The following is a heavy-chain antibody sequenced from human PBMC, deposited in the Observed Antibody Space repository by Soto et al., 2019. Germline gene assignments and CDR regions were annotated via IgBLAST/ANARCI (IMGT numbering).Heavy chain of an antibody. CDR3: AGGTGWLTDK. CDR2: IKQDGSET. D-gene: IGHD5-18*01. Sequence: EVYLVESGGDLVQPGGSLRLPCAASGFIFSDHWMNWVRQAPGKGLEWVANIKQDGSETKYVESVRGRFTISRDNAKNSLYLQMNTLRAEDTAVYYCAGGTGWLTDKWGQGTLVAVSS. J-gene: IGHJ4*02. V-gene: IGHV3-7*04. CDR1: GFIFSDHW.